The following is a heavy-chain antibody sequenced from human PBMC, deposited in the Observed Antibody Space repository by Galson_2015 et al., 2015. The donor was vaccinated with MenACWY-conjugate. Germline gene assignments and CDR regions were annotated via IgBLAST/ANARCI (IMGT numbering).Heavy chain of an antibody. V-gene: IGHV3-53*01. CDR1: AFTVSSDY. CDR2: IYTSDSA. D-gene: IGHD1-1*01. CDR3: ARGTTPYHFDN. Sequence: SLRLSCAASAFTVSSDYMSWVRQAPGKGLEWISVIYTSDSAYYAEYVKGRFTISRDNSKNTLFLQMNSLRAEDTAVYYCARGTTPYHFDNWGQGTLVTVSA. J-gene: IGHJ4*02.